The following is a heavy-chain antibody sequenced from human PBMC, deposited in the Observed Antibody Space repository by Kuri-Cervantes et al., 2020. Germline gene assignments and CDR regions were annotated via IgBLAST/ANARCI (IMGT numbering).Heavy chain of an antibody. CDR2: INSDGSST. CDR1: GFTFSSYW. V-gene: IGHV3-74*01. CDR3: ARFFGVSGVDY. Sequence: GGSLRLSCAASGFTFSSYWMHWVRQAPGKGLVWVSRINSDGSSTSYADSVRGRFTLSRDNTKSTLHMQVNSLRAEDTAVYYCARFFGVSGVDYWGQGSLVTVSS. J-gene: IGHJ4*02. D-gene: IGHD3-10*02.